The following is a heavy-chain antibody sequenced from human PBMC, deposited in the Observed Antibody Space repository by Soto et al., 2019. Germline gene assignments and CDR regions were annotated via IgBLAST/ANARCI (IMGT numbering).Heavy chain of an antibody. CDR2: ISYDGSNK. J-gene: IGHJ6*03. CDR3: AKDIMPGSYYYYIDV. D-gene: IGHD3-16*01. CDR1: GFTFSSYG. Sequence: PGGSLRLSCAASGFTFSSYGMHWVRQAPGKGLEWVAVISYDGSNKYYADSVKGRFTISRDNSKNTLYLQMNSLRAEDTAVYYCAKDIMPGSYYYYIDVRGKGTTVTVSS. V-gene: IGHV3-30*18.